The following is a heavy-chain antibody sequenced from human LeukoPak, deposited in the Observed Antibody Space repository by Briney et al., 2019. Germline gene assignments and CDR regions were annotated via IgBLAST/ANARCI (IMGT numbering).Heavy chain of an antibody. D-gene: IGHD3-9*01. CDR3: AKDIHAVRYFDWLFDY. V-gene: IGHV3-23*01. CDR1: GFTFSSYA. Sequence: PGGSLRLSCAASGFTFSSYAMSWVRQAPGKGLEWVSAIGGSGGSTYYADSVKGRFTISRDNSKNTLYLQMNSLRAEDTAVYYCAKDIHAVRYFDWLFDYWGQGTLVTVSS. J-gene: IGHJ4*02. CDR2: IGGSGGST.